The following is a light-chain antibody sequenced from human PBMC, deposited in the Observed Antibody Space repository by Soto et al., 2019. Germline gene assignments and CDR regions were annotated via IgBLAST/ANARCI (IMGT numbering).Light chain of an antibody. CDR2: KAS. CDR1: QSIGSW. CDR3: LQYGSYSPWT. V-gene: IGKV1-5*03. Sequence: DIPMTQSPSTLSASVGDRVTITCRASQSIGSWLAWYQQKPGKAPKLLIYKASSLKSGVPSRFSGSGSGTAFTLSISSWQPDDFGSYYCLQYGSYSPWTFGQGTKVEIK. J-gene: IGKJ1*01.